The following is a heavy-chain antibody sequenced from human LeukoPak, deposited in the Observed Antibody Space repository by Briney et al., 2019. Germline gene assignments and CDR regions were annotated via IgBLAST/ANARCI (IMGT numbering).Heavy chain of an antibody. V-gene: IGHV1-69*04. Sequence: AASVKVSCKASGGTFSSYAVSWVRQAPGQGLEWMGRIIPILGIANYAQKFQGRVTITADKSTSTAYMELSSLRSDDTAVYYCARDPRRASGRPTNWFDPWGQGTLVTVSS. CDR1: GGTFSSYA. J-gene: IGHJ5*02. CDR3: ARDPRRASGRPTNWFDP. CDR2: IIPILGIA. D-gene: IGHD3-10*01.